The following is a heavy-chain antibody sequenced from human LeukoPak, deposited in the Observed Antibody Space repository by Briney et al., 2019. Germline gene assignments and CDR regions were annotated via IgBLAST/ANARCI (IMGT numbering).Heavy chain of an antibody. V-gene: IGHV3-64*01. CDR3: ARYTSGSCYDY. CDR2: ISTNGVGT. J-gene: IGHJ4*02. Sequence: GGSLRLSCAASGFTFSSYAMHWVRQAPGEGLEYVSAISTNGVGTYYANSVKGRFTISRDNSKNTLYLQMGSLRPEDMAVYYCARYTSGSCYDYWGRGTLVTVSS. CDR1: GFTFSSYA. D-gene: IGHD3-10*01.